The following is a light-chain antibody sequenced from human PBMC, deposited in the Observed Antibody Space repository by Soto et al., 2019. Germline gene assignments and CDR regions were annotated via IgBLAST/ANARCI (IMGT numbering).Light chain of an antibody. CDR1: QNINTY. CDR2: AAS. Sequence: DLQMTQSPSSLSPAAGDRVTITCRASQNINTYLNWYQQKPGTAPKLLIYAASSLESGVPSRFSGRGSGTEFTLTISSLQPEDVATYYCQQSYNIPTFGQGTKVEVK. J-gene: IGKJ1*01. CDR3: QQSYNIPT. V-gene: IGKV1-39*01.